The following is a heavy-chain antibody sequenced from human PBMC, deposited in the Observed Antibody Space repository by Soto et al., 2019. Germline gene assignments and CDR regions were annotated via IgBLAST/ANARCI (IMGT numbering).Heavy chain of an antibody. CDR3: ARHTSDGVVAATGLEY. J-gene: IGHJ4*02. CDR2: IIPVFGRA. D-gene: IGHD6-19*01. CDR1: GGNFSNFG. Sequence: VQLVQSGAEVKKPGSSVKVSCKDSGGNFSNFGMSWVRQAPGQGLEWMGVIIPVFGRANYARTFQGRVTITADESTSTVYMELRSLRSEDTAVYFCARHTSDGVVAATGLEYWGQGTLVTVSS. V-gene: IGHV1-69*01.